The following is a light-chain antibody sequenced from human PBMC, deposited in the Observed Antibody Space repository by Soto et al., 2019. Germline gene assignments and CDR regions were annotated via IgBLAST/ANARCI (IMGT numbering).Light chain of an antibody. Sequence: DIQMTQSPSTLSASVGDRVTITCRARQSFSRWLAWYQQKPGKAPKLLIYDASTLESGVPSRFSGSGSGTEFTLTISSLQPDDFATYYCQQYNSFSLTFGQGTKLEIK. CDR1: QSFSRW. J-gene: IGKJ1*01. V-gene: IGKV1-5*01. CDR3: QQYNSFSLT. CDR2: DAS.